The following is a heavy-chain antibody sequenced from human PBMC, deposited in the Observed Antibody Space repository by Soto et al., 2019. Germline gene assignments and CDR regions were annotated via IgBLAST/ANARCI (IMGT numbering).Heavy chain of an antibody. CDR1: GFTFSDYY. V-gene: IGHV3-11*05. D-gene: IGHD3-22*01. CDR2: ISSSSSYT. Sequence: QVQLVESGGGLVKPGGPLRLSCAASGFTFSDYYMSWIRQAPGKGLEWVSYISSSSSYTNYADSVKGRFTIARDNAKNSLELQMNSLRAEDTAVYYCAREYSYYDSSGYYRYFDYWGQGTLVTVSS. J-gene: IGHJ4*02. CDR3: AREYSYYDSSGYYRYFDY.